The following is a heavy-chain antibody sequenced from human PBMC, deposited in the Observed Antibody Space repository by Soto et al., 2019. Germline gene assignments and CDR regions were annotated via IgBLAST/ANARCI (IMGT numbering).Heavy chain of an antibody. CDR2: ISAYNGNT. J-gene: IGHJ5*02. CDR3: ARDRIVVVPAASYNWFDP. CDR1: GYTFTSYG. Sequence: GASVKVSCKASGYTFTSYGISWVRQAPGQGLEWMGWISAYNGNTNYAQKLQGRVTMTTDTSTSTAYMELRSLRSDDTAVYYCARDRIVVVPAASYNWFDPWGQGTLVTVSS. V-gene: IGHV1-18*01. D-gene: IGHD2-2*01.